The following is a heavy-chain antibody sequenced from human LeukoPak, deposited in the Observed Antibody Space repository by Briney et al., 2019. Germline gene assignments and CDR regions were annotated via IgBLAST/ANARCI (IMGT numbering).Heavy chain of an antibody. Sequence: SETRCLSCAVSGGSFSGYFGSRIPQPPGKGLEWIGEINHSGSTNYNPSLKSRVTISLDTSMKMFSLKLNSVTAADTAVYYCASTERCSTTCPPEPWGERTLVTVSS. V-gene: IGHV4-34*01. CDR2: INHSGST. D-gene: IGHD2-2*01. CDR1: GGSFSGYF. CDR3: ASTERCSTTCPPEP. J-gene: IGHJ5*02.